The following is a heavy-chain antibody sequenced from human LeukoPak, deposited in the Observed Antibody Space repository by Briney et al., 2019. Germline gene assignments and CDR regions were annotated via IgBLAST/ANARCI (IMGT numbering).Heavy chain of an antibody. CDR2: INAGNGEI. CDR1: AYTFTSYA. J-gene: IGHJ4*02. D-gene: IGHD5-12*01. Sequence: ASVRVSCKASAYTFTSYAMHWVRQAPGQRLEWMGWINAGNGEISYSEKFQGRVAITRDTSASTAYMELSSLTSEDTAVYYCARAGPQIYSGYDPFDYWGQGTLVTVSS. CDR3: ARAGPQIYSGYDPFDY. V-gene: IGHV1-3*01.